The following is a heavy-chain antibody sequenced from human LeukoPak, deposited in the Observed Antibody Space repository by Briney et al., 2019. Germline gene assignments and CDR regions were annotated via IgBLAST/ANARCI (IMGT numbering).Heavy chain of an antibody. V-gene: IGHV3-23*01. J-gene: IGHJ4*02. CDR3: AKDIVVVVAATFDY. Sequence: GGSLRLSCAASGFTFSSDALSWVRQAPGKGLEWVSLISGSGGSTYYADSVKGRFTISRDNSKNTLYLQMNSLRAEDTAVYYCAKDIVVVVAATFDYWGQGTLVTVSS. CDR1: GFTFSSDA. D-gene: IGHD2-15*01. CDR2: ISGSGGST.